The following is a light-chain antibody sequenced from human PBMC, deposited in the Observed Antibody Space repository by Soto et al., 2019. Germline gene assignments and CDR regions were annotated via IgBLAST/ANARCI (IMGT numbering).Light chain of an antibody. CDR3: QHYNSYSEA. J-gene: IGKJ1*01. CDR1: QSVSSEK. Sequence: EIVLTQSPGTLSLSPGERASLSCRASQSVSSEKLAWYQQKPGQAPRLLIFGASGRATGIPERFSGSGSGTEFTLTISSLQPDDFATYYCQHYNSYSEAFGQGTKVDIK. V-gene: IGKV3-20*01. CDR2: GAS.